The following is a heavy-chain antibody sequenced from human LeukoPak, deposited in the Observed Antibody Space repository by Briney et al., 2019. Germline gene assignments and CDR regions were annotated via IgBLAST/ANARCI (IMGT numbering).Heavy chain of an antibody. CDR2: ISNDADNK. Sequence: GGSLRLSCAASGFTLRTYPMHWVRQAPGKGLEWVAVISNDADNKYYADSVKGRFTISRDNSKKTPYLEMNSLRAEDTAVYYCSRDFSGASRIDYWGQGTLATVSS. CDR1: GFTLRTYP. V-gene: IGHV3-30-3*01. J-gene: IGHJ4*02. CDR3: SRDFSGASRIDY. D-gene: IGHD4/OR15-4a*01.